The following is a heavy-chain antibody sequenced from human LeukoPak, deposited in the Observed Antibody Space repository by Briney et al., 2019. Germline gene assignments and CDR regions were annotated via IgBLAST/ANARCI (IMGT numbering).Heavy chain of an antibody. Sequence: GASVKVSCKASGYTFTTYAIHWVRQAPGQRLEWMGWINSDNGNTKYSQKFQGRVTITRDTSAYTAYMELRSLSSADTAIYFCARAPYDFLTGFSLNWFDPWGQGTWSPSPQ. CDR3: ARAPYDFLTGFSLNWFDP. V-gene: IGHV1-3*04. CDR1: GYTFTTYA. J-gene: IGHJ5*02. CDR2: INSDNGNT. D-gene: IGHD3-9*01.